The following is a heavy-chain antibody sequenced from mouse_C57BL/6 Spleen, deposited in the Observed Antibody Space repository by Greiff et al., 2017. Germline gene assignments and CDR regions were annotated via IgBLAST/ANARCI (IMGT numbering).Heavy chain of an antibody. D-gene: IGHD1-1*01. V-gene: IGHV14-4*01. J-gene: IGHJ4*01. CDR2: IDPENGDT. CDR1: GFNIKDDY. CDR3: TTNYGSSHYYAMDY. Sequence: EVQLQESGAELVRPGASVKLSCTASGFNIKDDYMHWVKQRPEQGLEWIGWIDPENGDTESASKFQGKATITADTSSNTAYLQLSSLTSEDTAVYYCTTNYGSSHYYAMDYWGQGTSVTVSS.